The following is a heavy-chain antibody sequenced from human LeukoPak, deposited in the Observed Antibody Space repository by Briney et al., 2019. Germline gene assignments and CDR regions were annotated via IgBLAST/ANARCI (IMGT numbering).Heavy chain of an antibody. CDR3: ARDPTPGYSSGWPDY. V-gene: IGHV1-46*01. CDR1: GYTFTSYY. D-gene: IGHD6-19*01. J-gene: IGHJ4*02. CDR2: INPSGGST. Sequence: GASVKVSCKASGYTFTSYYMHWVRQAPGQGLEWMGIINPSGGSTSYAQKFQGRVTMIRDTSISTAYMELSRLRSDDTAVYYCARDPTPGYSSGWPDYWGQGTLVTVSS.